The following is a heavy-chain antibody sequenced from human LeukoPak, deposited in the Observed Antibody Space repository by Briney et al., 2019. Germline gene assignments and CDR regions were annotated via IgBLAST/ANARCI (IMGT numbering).Heavy chain of an antibody. Sequence: KPGRSLRLSCAASGFTFSGYAMHWVRQAPGKGLEWVAVISYDGSNKYYADSVKGRFTISRDNSKNTLYLQMNSLRAEDTAVYYCARDSPLPYSSSWYSIDYYYYYMDVWGKGTTVTVSS. CDR3: ARDSPLPYSSSWYSIDYYYYYMDV. D-gene: IGHD6-13*01. CDR2: ISYDGSNK. J-gene: IGHJ6*03. V-gene: IGHV3-30*04. CDR1: GFTFSGYA.